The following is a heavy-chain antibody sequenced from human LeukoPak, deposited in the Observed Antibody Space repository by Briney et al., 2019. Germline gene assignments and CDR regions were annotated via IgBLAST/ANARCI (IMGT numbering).Heavy chain of an antibody. CDR1: GFTFSGSA. D-gene: IGHD1-26*01. J-gene: IGHJ4*02. V-gene: IGHV3-23*01. CDR3: AKGSKFSGTYYFDY. CDR2: IRGSGGSK. Sequence: GGSLRLSCAASGFTFSGSAMSWVRQAPGKGLEWVSFIRGSGGSKFHADSVKGRFTISRDNSKGTLYLQMNSLRAEDTALYYCAKGSKFSGTYYFDYWGQGPLVTVSS.